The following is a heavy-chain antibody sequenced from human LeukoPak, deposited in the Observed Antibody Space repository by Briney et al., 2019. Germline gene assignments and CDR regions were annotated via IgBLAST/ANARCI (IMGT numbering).Heavy chain of an antibody. Sequence: PGGSLRLSCAASGFTFSSYGMHWVRQAPGKGLEWVAVISYDGSNKYYADSVKGRFTISRDNSKNTLYLQMNSLRAEDTAVYYCAKDGPAGYDFWSGLYWYFDLWGRGTLVTVSS. CDR3: AKDGPAGYDFWSGLYWYFDL. CDR1: GFTFSSYG. D-gene: IGHD3-3*01. J-gene: IGHJ2*01. CDR2: ISYDGSNK. V-gene: IGHV3-30*18.